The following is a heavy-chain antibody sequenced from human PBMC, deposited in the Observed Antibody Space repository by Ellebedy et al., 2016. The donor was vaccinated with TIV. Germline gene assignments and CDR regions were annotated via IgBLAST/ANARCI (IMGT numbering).Heavy chain of an antibody. J-gene: IGHJ4*02. CDR1: GFTFSNYC. CDR2: LRFDGSNT. CDR3: ATVTTSK. V-gene: IGHV3-74*01. D-gene: IGHD4-17*01. Sequence: GESLKISCAAPGFTFSNYCMHWVRQAPGKGLVWVSRLRFDGSNTNEADSVRGRFTVSRDNAKNTVYLQMDSLKDEDTAVYYCATVTTSKWGQGTLVTVSS.